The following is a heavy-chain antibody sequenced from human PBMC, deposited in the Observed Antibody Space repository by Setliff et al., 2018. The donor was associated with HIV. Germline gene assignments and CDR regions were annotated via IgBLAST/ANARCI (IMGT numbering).Heavy chain of an antibody. CDR3: ARHVYSSGWGYVYHLDS. D-gene: IGHD6-19*01. CDR2: IYASGST. J-gene: IGHJ4*02. CDR1: GGSISSTNYF. Sequence: SETLSLTCTVSGGSISSTNYFWGWIRQPPGKGLEWIGYIYASGSTNYSPSLKSRVTISVDTSKNQFSLKLKSVTAADTAVYFCARHVYSSGWGYVYHLDSWGQGTLVTVSS. V-gene: IGHV4-61*05.